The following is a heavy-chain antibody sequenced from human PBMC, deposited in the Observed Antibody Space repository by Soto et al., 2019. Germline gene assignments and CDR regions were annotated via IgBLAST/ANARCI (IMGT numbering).Heavy chain of an antibody. CDR1: GFSLSSYA. Sequence: EGSRRLAWAPCGFSLSSYAMHWVVQAPGKGLAWVSAISGSGGSTYYADSVKGRFTISRDNSKNTLYLQMNSLRAEDTALYYCAKVPVGATGRFDYWGQGTLVTVSS. J-gene: IGHJ4*02. D-gene: IGHD1-26*01. CDR2: ISGSGGST. V-gene: IGHV3-23*01. CDR3: AKVPVGATGRFDY.